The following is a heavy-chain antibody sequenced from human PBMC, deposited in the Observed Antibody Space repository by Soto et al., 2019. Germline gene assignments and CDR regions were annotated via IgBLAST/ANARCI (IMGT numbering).Heavy chain of an antibody. J-gene: IGHJ6*02. D-gene: IGHD4-17*01. CDR3: AKDAVNKVTVTREASSGMDV. V-gene: IGHV3-30*18. CDR2: ISYDGSNK. CDR1: GFTFSSYG. Sequence: GGSLRLSCAASGFTFSSYGMHWVRQAPGKGLEWVAVISYDGSNKYYADSVKGRFTISRDNSKNTLYLQMNSLRAEDTAVYYCAKDAVNKVTVTREASSGMDVWGQGTTVTVSS.